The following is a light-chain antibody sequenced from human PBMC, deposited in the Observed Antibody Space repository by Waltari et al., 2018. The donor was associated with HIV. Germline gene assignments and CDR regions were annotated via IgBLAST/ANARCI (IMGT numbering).Light chain of an antibody. CDR3: RHYYSVPYT. V-gene: IGKV4-1*01. Sequence: DVVVTQSPDPLAVSVGERTTLKCKSSQSLLYSFNNKNYLTWYQHKPRQPPKSLLYCASTRESAVPDRFSGSGSGTEFTLTFSRLQAEDVAVYYCRHYYSVPYTFGQGPKVEIK. CDR2: CAS. CDR1: QSLLYSFNNKNY. J-gene: IGKJ2*01.